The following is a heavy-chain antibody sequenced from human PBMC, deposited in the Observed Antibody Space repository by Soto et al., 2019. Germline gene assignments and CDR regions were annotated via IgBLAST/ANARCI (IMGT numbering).Heavy chain of an antibody. Sequence: GGSLRLSCAASGFTFSSYTMHWVRQAPGKGLQYVSVISDDGTTTYYAGSVEGRFTVSRDNSKNTLYLQMGSLRAEDMAVYYCARDSGSYSLDYWGHGTLVTVSS. CDR2: ISDDGTTT. CDR3: ARDSGSYSLDY. CDR1: GFTFSSYT. J-gene: IGHJ4*01. D-gene: IGHD1-26*01. V-gene: IGHV3-64*02.